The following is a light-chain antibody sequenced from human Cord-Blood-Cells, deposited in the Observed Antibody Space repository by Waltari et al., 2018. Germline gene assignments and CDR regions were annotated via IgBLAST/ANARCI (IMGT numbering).Light chain of an antibody. CDR2: DSS. V-gene: IGKV1-5*01. J-gene: IGKJ2*01. CDR1: QSISSW. Sequence: DIQMTQSPSTLSASVGDRVTITCRASQSISSWLAWYQQKPGKAPKLLIYDSSSLESGVPSRCSGSGSGTEFTLTSSSLQPDDFASYYCQQYNSYPYTFGQGTKLEIK. CDR3: QQYNSYPYT.